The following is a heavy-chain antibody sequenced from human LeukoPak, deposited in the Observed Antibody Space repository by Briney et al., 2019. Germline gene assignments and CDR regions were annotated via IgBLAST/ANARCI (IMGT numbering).Heavy chain of an antibody. V-gene: IGHV3-21*01. J-gene: IGHJ4*02. D-gene: IGHD3-10*01. Sequence: GGSLRLSCAASGFTFSSYSMNWVRQAPGKGLEWVSSISSSSSYIYYADSVKGRFTISRDNAKNSLYLQMNSLRAEDTAVYYCARDLKYYYGSGSFWGQGTLVTVSS. CDR3: ARDLKYYYGSGSF. CDR1: GFTFSSYS. CDR2: ISSSSSYI.